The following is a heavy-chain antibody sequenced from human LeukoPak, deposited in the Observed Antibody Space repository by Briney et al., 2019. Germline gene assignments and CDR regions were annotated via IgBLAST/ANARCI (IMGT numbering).Heavy chain of an antibody. CDR2: ISAYNGNT. Sequence: ASVKVSCKASGYTFTSYGISWVRQAPGQGLEWMGWISAYNGNTNYAQKLQGRVTVTTDTSTSTAYMELRSLRSDDTAVYYCARDQGIVVVPAATIDYWGQGTPVTVSS. CDR1: GYTFTSYG. D-gene: IGHD2-2*01. J-gene: IGHJ4*02. CDR3: ARDQGIVVVPAATIDY. V-gene: IGHV1-18*01.